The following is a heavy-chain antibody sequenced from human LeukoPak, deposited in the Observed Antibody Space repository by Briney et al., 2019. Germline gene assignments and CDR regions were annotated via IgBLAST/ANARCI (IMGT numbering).Heavy chain of an antibody. CDR3: AREDPTVMFDY. CDR2: IIPIFGIA. CDR1: GGTFSSYA. Sequence: SVKASCKASGGTFSSYATSWVRQAPGQGLEWMGRIIPIFGIANYAQKFQGRVTITADKSTSTAYMELSSLRSEDTAVYYCAREDPTVMFDYWGQGTLVTVSS. V-gene: IGHV1-69*04. J-gene: IGHJ4*02. D-gene: IGHD1-1*01.